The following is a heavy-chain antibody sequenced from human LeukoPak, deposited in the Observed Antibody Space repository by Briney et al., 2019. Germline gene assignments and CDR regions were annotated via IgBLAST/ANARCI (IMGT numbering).Heavy chain of an antibody. CDR1: GGSFSGYY. V-gene: IGHV4-34*01. J-gene: IGHJ4*02. Sequence: SETLSLTCAVYGGSFSGYYWSWIRQPPGKWLEWIGEINHSGSTNYNPSLKSRVTISVDTSKNQFSLKVSSVTAADTAVYYCAKGGASSVPFDYWGQGALVTVSS. D-gene: IGHD6-19*01. CDR3: AKGGASSVPFDY. CDR2: INHSGST.